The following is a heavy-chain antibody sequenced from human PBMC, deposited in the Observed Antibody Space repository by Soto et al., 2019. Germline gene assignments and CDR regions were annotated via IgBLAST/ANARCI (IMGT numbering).Heavy chain of an antibody. D-gene: IGHD2-2*01. V-gene: IGHV3-23*01. Sequence: GGSLRLSCAASGFTFSNAWINWVRQAPGKGLEWVSAISGSGGSTYYADSVKGRFTISRDNSKNTLYLQMNSLRAEDTAVYYCAKGIKGYCSSTSCLNWFDPWGQGTLVTVSS. CDR1: GFTFSNAW. CDR2: ISGSGGST. CDR3: AKGIKGYCSSTSCLNWFDP. J-gene: IGHJ5*02.